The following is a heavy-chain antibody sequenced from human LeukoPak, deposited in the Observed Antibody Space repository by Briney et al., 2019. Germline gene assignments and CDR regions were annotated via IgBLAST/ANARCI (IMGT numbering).Heavy chain of an antibody. D-gene: IGHD3-22*01. Sequence: SETLSLTCTVSGGSISSYYWSWIRQPPGKGLEWTGYIYYSGSTNYNPSLKSRVTISVDTSKNQFSLKLSSVTAADTAVYYCARATMIGWNWFDPWGQGTLVTVSS. J-gene: IGHJ5*02. CDR1: GGSISSYY. V-gene: IGHV4-59*01. CDR2: IYYSGST. CDR3: ARATMIGWNWFDP.